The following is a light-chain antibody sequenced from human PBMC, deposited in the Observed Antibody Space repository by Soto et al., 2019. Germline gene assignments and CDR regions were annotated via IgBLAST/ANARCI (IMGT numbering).Light chain of an antibody. V-gene: IGKV3-15*01. CDR1: QSVRSN. Sequence: ASQSVRSNLAWYQQKPGQAPRLLIYGASTRATGIPARFSGSGSGTKFTLSAVSLYPQDPAAYYCLLHPLWPVNFAPGTRLEIK. J-gene: IGKJ5*01. CDR3: LLHPLWPVN. CDR2: GAS.